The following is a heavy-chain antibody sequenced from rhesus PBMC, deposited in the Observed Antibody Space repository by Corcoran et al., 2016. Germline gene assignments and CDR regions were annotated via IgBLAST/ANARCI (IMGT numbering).Heavy chain of an antibody. Sequence: QVQLQESGPGLVKPSETLSLTCAVSGGPISGYYCRGIRQPPGKGLEWIGRIYGSSVSTDYIPSLKSRVTISTDTSMTQFSLKLRSVTAADTAVYYCAGHGPRSPFYYWGQGVLVTVSS. D-gene: IGHD3-3*01. CDR3: AGHGPRSPFYY. CDR1: GGPISGYY. J-gene: IGHJ4*01. CDR2: IYGSSVST. V-gene: IGHV4-160*01.